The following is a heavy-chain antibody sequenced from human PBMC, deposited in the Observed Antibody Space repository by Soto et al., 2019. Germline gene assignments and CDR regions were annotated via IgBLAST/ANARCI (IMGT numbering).Heavy chain of an antibody. Sequence: QVQLQESGPGLVKPSGTLSLTCAVSGGSISSSNWWSWVRQPPGKGLEWIGEIYHSGSTNYNPSXXSRVTIAVDKXXNXFXXKLSSVTAADTAVYYCARDAPRIGTTGTTVHGMDVWGQGTTVTVSS. CDR3: ARDAPRIGTTGTTVHGMDV. V-gene: IGHV4-4*02. CDR1: GGSISSSNW. CDR2: IYHSGST. D-gene: IGHD1-1*01. J-gene: IGHJ6*02.